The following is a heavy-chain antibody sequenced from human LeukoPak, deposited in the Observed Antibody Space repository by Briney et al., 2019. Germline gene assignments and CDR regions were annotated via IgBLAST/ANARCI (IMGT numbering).Heavy chain of an antibody. J-gene: IGHJ4*02. D-gene: IGHD3-3*01. Sequence: KVSCKASGYTFTSYDINWVRQMPGKGLEWMGIIYPGDSDTRYSPSFQGQVTISADRSISTAYLQWSSLKASDTAMYYCARSYYDFWSGYSYFDYWGQGTLVTVSS. CDR2: IYPGDSDT. CDR1: GYTFTSYD. CDR3: ARSYYDFWSGYSYFDY. V-gene: IGHV5-51*01.